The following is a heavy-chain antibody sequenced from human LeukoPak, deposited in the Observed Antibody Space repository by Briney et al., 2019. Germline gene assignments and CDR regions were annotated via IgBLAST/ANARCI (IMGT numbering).Heavy chain of an antibody. Sequence: SETLSLTCAVSGGSISSGGYSWSWIRQPPGKGLEWIGYIYHSGSTYYNPSLKSRVTISVDRSKNQFSLKLSSVTAADTAVYYCARYSSGYYYFDYWGQGTLVTVSS. D-gene: IGHD3-22*01. J-gene: IGHJ4*02. CDR1: GGSISSGGYS. CDR3: ARYSSGYYYFDY. CDR2: IYHSGST. V-gene: IGHV4-30-2*01.